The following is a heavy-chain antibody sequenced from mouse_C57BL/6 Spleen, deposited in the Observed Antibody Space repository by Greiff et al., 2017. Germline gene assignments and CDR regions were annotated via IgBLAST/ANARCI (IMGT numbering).Heavy chain of an antibody. J-gene: IGHJ3*01. CDR3: ARSEPAWFAY. CDR2: LYPGDGDT. V-gene: IGHV1-80*01. Sequence: QVQLKESGAELVKPGASVKISCKASGYAFSSYWMNWVKQRPGKGLEWIGQLYPGDGDTNYNGKFKGMATLTADKSSSTAYVQLRSLTSEDAAVYFCARSEPAWFAYWGQGTLVTVSA. CDR1: GYAFSSYW.